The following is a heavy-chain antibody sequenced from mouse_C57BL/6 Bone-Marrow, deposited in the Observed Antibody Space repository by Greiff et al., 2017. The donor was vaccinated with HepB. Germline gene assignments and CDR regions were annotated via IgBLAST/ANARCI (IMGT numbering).Heavy chain of an antibody. Sequence: EVNVVESGGDLVKPGGSLKLSCAASGFTFSSYGMSWVRQTPDKRLEWVATISSGGSYTYYPDSVKGRFTISRDNAKNTLYLQMSSLKSEDTAMYYCARRASFAYWGQGTLVTVSA. V-gene: IGHV5-6*02. CDR3: ARRASFAY. CDR2: ISSGGSYT. J-gene: IGHJ3*01. CDR1: GFTFSSYG.